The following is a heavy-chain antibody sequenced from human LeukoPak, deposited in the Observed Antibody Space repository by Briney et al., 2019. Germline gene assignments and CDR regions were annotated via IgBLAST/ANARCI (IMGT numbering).Heavy chain of an antibody. V-gene: IGHV4-34*01. Sequence: SETLSLTCAVYGGSFSGYYWSWIRQPPGKGLEWIGEINHSGGTNYNPSLKSRVTISVDTSKNQFSLKLSSVTAADTAVYYCARHDVLLSFGESPTLDYWGQGTLVTVSS. J-gene: IGHJ4*02. CDR3: ARHDVLLSFGESPTLDY. D-gene: IGHD3-10*01. CDR1: GGSFSGYY. CDR2: INHSGGT.